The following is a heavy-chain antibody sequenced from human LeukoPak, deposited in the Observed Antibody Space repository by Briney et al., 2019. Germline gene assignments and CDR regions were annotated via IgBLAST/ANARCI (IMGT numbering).Heavy chain of an antibody. J-gene: IGHJ5*02. CDR1: GFTVSSRY. D-gene: IGHD2-2*01. CDR3: ARGGRYQPFDP. CDR2: IYSGGST. Sequence: PGGSLRLSCAASGFTVSSRYMSWVRQAPGKGLEWVSVIYSGGSTYYADSVKGRFTISRDNSKNTLYLQMNSLRAEDTAVYYCARGGRYQPFDPWGQGTLVTVSS. V-gene: IGHV3-66*02.